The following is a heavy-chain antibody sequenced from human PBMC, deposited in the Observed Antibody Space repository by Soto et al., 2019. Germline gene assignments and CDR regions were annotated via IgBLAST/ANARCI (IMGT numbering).Heavy chain of an antibody. V-gene: IGHV1-18*01. Sequence: QVHLVQSGAEVKKSGASVKVSCKGSGYDFTTYGITWVRQAPGQGLEWMAWISAHNGNTDYAQKLQGRVNVTRDTSTSTAYMELRSLRSDDTDVYYCARGRYGDYWGQGALVTVSS. J-gene: IGHJ4*02. CDR1: GYDFTTYG. CDR2: ISAHNGNT. D-gene: IGHD1-1*01. CDR3: ARGRYGDY.